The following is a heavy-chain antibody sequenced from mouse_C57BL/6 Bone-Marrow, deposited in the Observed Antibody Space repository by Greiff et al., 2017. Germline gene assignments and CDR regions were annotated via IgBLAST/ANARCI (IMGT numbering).Heavy chain of an antibody. D-gene: IGHD2-5*01. CDR1: GFTFSSYG. CDR3: ARPYYSNFYYAMDY. CDR2: ISSGGSYT. J-gene: IGHJ4*01. Sequence: EVQLVESGEDLVKPGGSLKLSCAASGFTFSSYGMSWVRQTPDKRLEWVATISSGGSYTYYPDSVKGRFTISRDNAKNTLYLQMSSLKSEDTAMYYCARPYYSNFYYAMDYWGQGTSVTVSS. V-gene: IGHV5-6*01.